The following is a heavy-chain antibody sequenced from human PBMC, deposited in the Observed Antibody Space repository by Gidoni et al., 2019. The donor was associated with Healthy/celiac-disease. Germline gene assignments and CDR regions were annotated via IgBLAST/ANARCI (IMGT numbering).Heavy chain of an antibody. D-gene: IGHD3-10*01. Sequence: QVQLVQSGAEVKKHGSSVKVSCKASGGTFSSYAIRRVRQAPGQGLEWRGGIIPIFGTANYAQKFQGRVTITADESTSTAYMRLSSMRSEDTAVYYCARARGNEGSKGNWFDPWGQGTLVTVSS. J-gene: IGHJ5*02. CDR3: ARARGNEGSKGNWFDP. CDR1: GGTFSSYA. V-gene: IGHV1-69*12. CDR2: IIPIFGTA.